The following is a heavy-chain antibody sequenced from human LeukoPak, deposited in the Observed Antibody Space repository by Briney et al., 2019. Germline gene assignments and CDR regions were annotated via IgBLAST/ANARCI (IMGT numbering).Heavy chain of an antibody. CDR3: ARVQYSSPIDAFDI. Sequence: ASVKVSCKASGYTFTSYGISWVRQAPGQGLEWMGWISAYNGNTNYAQKLQGRVTMTTDTSTSTAYMELRSLRSDDTAVYYCARVQYSSPIDAFDIWGQGTMVTVSS. CDR2: ISAYNGNT. J-gene: IGHJ3*02. CDR1: GYTFTSYG. V-gene: IGHV1-18*01. D-gene: IGHD6-6*01.